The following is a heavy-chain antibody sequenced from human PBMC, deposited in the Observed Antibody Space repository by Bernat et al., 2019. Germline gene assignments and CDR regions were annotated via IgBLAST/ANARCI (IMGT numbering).Heavy chain of an antibody. V-gene: IGHV3-30*18. CDR1: GFTFSNYG. CDR3: AKDLGRDY. Sequence: QVQLVESGGGVVQPGGSLRLSCAASGFTFSNYGMHWVRQAPGEGLEWVATISYDGSKKYYVDSAKGRFTISRDNTKKTLYLQMNSLRTEDTAVYYCAKDLGRDYWGQGTLVTVSS. J-gene: IGHJ4*02. CDR2: ISYDGSKK.